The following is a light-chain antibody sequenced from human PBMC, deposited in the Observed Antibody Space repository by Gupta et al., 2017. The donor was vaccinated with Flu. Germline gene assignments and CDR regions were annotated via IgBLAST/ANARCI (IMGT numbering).Light chain of an antibody. CDR2: NTS. V-gene: IGLV8-61*01. CDR1: SGSGSASYD. CDR3: EINNGSSNTVV. J-gene: IGLJ2*01. Sequence: GKITSGLRSGSGSASYDVGWYQQAPGQTPVTIMYNTSMRSSGVPERFSGANLGNKAALTSKGVKADDEGEYYCEINNGSSNTVVFGGGTKLTVL.